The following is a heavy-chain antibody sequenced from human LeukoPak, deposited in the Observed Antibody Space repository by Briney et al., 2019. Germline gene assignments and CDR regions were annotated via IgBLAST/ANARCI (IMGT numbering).Heavy chain of an antibody. CDR2: ISTSGGDT. V-gene: IGHV3-23*01. D-gene: IGHD5-12*01. J-gene: IGHJ4*02. CDR1: GFTFTDSA. CDR3: AKDHKWLRSGLN. Sequence: PGGSLRLSCAASGFTFTDSAMTWVRQAPGRGLEWVSAISTSGGDTIYTDSVKDRFTISRDNSKNTLYLQMNSLRAEDTAVYYCAKDHKWLRSGLNWGQGILVTVSS.